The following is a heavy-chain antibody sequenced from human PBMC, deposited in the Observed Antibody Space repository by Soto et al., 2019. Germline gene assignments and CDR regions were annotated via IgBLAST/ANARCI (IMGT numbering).Heavy chain of an antibody. CDR2: IVVGSGNT. J-gene: IGHJ3*02. V-gene: IGHV1-58*01. Sequence: ASVKVSCKASGFTFTSSAVQWVRQARGQRLEWIGWIVVGSGNTNYARKFQERVTITRDMSTSTAYMELSSLRSEDTAVYYCAAGTWDYYDSSGYFAFDIWGQGTMVTVSS. D-gene: IGHD3-22*01. CDR3: AAGTWDYYDSSGYFAFDI. CDR1: GFTFTSSA.